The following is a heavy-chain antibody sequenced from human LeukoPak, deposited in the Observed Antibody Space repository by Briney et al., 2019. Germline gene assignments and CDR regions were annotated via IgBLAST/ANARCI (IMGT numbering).Heavy chain of an antibody. D-gene: IGHD1-26*01. CDR1: GGSISSSGYY. J-gene: IGHJ5*02. V-gene: IGHV4-39*01. CDR2: IYYSGST. Sequence: SETLSLTCTVSGGSISSSGYYWGWIRQLPGKGLEWIASIYYSGSTYYNPSLKSRFTISVNTSKNQLSLKLSSLTAADTAVYYRARHEYSGSYYGLSWFDPWGQGTLVTVSS. CDR3: ARHEYSGSYYGLSWFDP.